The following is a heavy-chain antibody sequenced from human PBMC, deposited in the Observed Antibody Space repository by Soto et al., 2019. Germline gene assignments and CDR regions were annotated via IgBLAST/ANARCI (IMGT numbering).Heavy chain of an antibody. CDR3: SREAIVAENWFNP. Sequence: QVQLVQSGAEVKRPGASVKASCRASGYTFVDYALHWVRQAPGQGLEWVGWLNPNTGNIKYSHKFEDRVSITRDTATSTAYMKLRGLRSEDTAVYFCSREAIVAENWFNPWGQGTLVTVSS. V-gene: IGHV1-3*01. J-gene: IGHJ5*02. D-gene: IGHD5-12*01. CDR2: LNPNTGNI. CDR1: GYTFVDYA.